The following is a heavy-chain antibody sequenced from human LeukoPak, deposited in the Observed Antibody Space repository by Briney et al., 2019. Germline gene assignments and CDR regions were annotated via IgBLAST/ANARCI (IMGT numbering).Heavy chain of an antibody. J-gene: IGHJ4*02. Sequence: GGSLRLSCAASRFTSSSYGMHWVRQAPDKGLEWVAIISYDGSSKYYADSVKGRFTISRDNSKNTLYLQMNSLRVEDTAVYYCATAHRHYYYDSSGPGGPFDSWGQGTLVTVSS. CDR2: ISYDGSSK. CDR3: ATAHRHYYYDSSGPGGPFDS. V-gene: IGHV3-30*03. D-gene: IGHD3-22*01. CDR1: RFTSSSYG.